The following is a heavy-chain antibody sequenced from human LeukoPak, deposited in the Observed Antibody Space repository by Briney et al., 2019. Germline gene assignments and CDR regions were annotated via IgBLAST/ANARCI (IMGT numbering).Heavy chain of an antibody. J-gene: IGHJ4*02. D-gene: IGHD2-15*01. V-gene: IGHV3-74*01. CDR2: ININGSST. CDR3: ARDRYCSGNGCQDLGY. Sequence: PGGSLRLSCAASGFTFSRYWMHWVRQAPGKGLVCFSRININGSSTIYADSVKGRFTISRDNAKNTLYLQMNNLRADDTAVYYCARDRYCSGNGCQDLGYWGQGTLVTVSS. CDR1: GFTFSRYW.